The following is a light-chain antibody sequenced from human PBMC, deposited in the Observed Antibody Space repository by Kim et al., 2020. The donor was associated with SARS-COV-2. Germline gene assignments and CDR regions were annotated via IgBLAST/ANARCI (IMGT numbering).Light chain of an antibody. J-gene: IGLJ2*01. V-gene: IGLV3-19*01. CDR1: SLRSYY. CDR3: NSRDSSGNQV. Sequence: SSELTQDPAVSVALGQTVRITCQGDSLRSYYASWYQQKPGQAPVLVIYGKNNRPSGIPDRFSGSSSGNTASLTITGAQAEDEADYYCNSRDSSGNQVFGGG. CDR2: GKN.